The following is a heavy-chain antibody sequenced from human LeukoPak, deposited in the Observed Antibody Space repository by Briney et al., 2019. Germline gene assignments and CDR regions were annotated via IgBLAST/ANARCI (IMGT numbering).Heavy chain of an antibody. J-gene: IGHJ4*02. CDR3: AKLYNDYGDENFDY. CDR2: ISGGGGST. Sequence: GGSLRLSCAASGFTFSSYVMNWVRQAPGKGLEWVSAISGGGGSTYYAHSVKGRFTFSRDNSKNTLYLQMNSLRAEDTAVYYCAKLYNDYGDENFDYWGQGTLVSVSS. CDR1: GFTFSSYV. V-gene: IGHV3-23*01. D-gene: IGHD4-17*01.